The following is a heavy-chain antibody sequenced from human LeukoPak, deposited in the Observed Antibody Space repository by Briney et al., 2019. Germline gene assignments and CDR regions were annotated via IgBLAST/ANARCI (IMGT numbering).Heavy chain of an antibody. J-gene: IGHJ1*01. D-gene: IGHD2-2*01. CDR3: ASLLYCSSTSCDEYFQR. V-gene: IGHV1-46*01. Sequence: ASVKVSCKASGHTFTRYYIHWVRQAPGQGLEWMGIINPSGGRTSYAPKFQGRVTMTSDMSTSTVYMELSSLRSEDTAVYYCASLLYCSSTSCDEYFQRWGQGTLVTVSS. CDR1: GHTFTRYY. CDR2: INPSGGRT.